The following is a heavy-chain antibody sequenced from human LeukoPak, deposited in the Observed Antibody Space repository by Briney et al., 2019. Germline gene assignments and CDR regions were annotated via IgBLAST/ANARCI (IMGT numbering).Heavy chain of an antibody. Sequence: PSETLSLTCTVSGGSISSYNYYWGWIRQPPGKGLEWIGEINHSGSTNYNPSLKSRVTISVDTSKNQFSLKLSSVTAADTAVYYCARGRSGSYYWPQAPRAFDIWGQGTMVTVSS. CDR2: INHSGST. D-gene: IGHD1-26*01. J-gene: IGHJ3*02. V-gene: IGHV4-39*07. CDR1: GGSISSYNYY. CDR3: ARGRSGSYYWPQAPRAFDI.